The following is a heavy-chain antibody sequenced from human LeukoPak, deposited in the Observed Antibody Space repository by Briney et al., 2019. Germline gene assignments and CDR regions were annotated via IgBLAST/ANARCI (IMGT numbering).Heavy chain of an antibody. CDR3: ARGPYSNGNGFFDY. CDR1: GGSISSGGYY. Sequence: MPSETLSLTCTVSGGSISSGGYYWSWIRQHPGKGLEWIGYIYYSGSTYYNPSPKSRVTISVDTSKNQFSLKLSSATAADTAVYYCARGPYSNGNGFFDYWGQGTLVTVSS. J-gene: IGHJ4*02. V-gene: IGHV4-31*03. D-gene: IGHD5-18*01. CDR2: IYYSGST.